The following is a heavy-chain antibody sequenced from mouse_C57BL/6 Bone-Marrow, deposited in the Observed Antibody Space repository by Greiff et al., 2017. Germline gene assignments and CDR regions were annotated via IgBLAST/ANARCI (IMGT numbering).Heavy chain of an antibody. J-gene: IGHJ3*01. D-gene: IGHD2-2*01. Sequence: VQLRQPGAELVMPGASVKLSCKASGYTFTSYWMHWVKQRPGQGLEWIGEIDPSDSYTNYNQKFKGKSTLTVDKSSSTAYMQLSSLTSEDSAVYYCARREGYDVLAYWGQGTLVTVSA. CDR3: ARREGYDVLAY. V-gene: IGHV1-69*01. CDR1: GYTFTSYW. CDR2: IDPSDSYT.